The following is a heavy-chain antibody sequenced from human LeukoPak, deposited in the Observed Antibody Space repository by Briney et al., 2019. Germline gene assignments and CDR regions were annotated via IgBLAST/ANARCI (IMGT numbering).Heavy chain of an antibody. V-gene: IGHV1-18*01. CDR3: ARETASGYLGFDF. Sequence: ASVNVSCKTSGYTFSSYGITWVRQAPGQGLGWMGWISAYGHTKLARNLQARVTVTIDTSTTTAYMELRSLSSDDTAVYFCARETASGYLGFDFWGQGTLVTVSS. CDR2: ISAYGHT. J-gene: IGHJ4*02. D-gene: IGHD3-3*01. CDR1: GYTFSSYG.